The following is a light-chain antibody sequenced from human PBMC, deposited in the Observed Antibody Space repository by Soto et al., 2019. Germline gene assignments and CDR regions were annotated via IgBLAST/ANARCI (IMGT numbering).Light chain of an antibody. V-gene: IGLV2-14*01. Sequence: QSALTQPASVSGSPGQSITISCSGGTSDIGTYNYVSWYQHHPGKVPKVMIYEVSNRPSGVSNRFSGSKSGNTASLTISGLQSEDEADYYCSSYTSSATLVFGGRTNLTVL. CDR1: TSDIGTYNY. CDR2: EVS. J-gene: IGLJ3*02. CDR3: SSYTSSATLV.